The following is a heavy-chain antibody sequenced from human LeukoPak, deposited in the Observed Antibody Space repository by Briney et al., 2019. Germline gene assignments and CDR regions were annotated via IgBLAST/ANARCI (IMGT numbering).Heavy chain of an antibody. D-gene: IGHD3-22*01. CDR3: ARGRSMIVVVRDAFDI. CDR1: GYTFTGYY. CDR2: INPNSGGT. Sequence: GASVKDSFKASGYTFTGYYMHWVRQAPGQGLEWMGWINPNSGGTNYAQKFQGRVTMTRDTSISTAYMELSRLRSDDTAVYYCARGRSMIVVVRDAFDIWGQGPMVTVSS. J-gene: IGHJ3*02. V-gene: IGHV1-2*02.